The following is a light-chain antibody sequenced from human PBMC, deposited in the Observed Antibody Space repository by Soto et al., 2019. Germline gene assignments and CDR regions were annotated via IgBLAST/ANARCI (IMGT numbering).Light chain of an antibody. Sequence: QSALTQPASVSGSPGQSITISCTGTSGDVGAYNYVSWYQHHPGNVPKLMIYEVSNRPSGVSNRFSGSKSGNTASLTISGLQAEDEADYYCTSYTSRSTLYVFGTGTKVTVL. V-gene: IGLV2-14*01. CDR1: SGDVGAYNY. CDR3: TSYTSRSTLYV. J-gene: IGLJ1*01. CDR2: EVS.